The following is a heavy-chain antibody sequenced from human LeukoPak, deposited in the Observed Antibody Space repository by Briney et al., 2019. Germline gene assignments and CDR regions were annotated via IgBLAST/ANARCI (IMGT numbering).Heavy chain of an antibody. Sequence: GGSLRLSCAASGFTFSSFAMSWVRQAPGKGLEWVSTISGSGGSTYYADSVKGRFTISRDNSKNTLYLQMNSLRAEDTAVYYCAKPIAAAGIVYWGQGTLVTVSS. CDR2: ISGSGGST. CDR1: GFTFSSFA. D-gene: IGHD6-13*01. V-gene: IGHV3-23*01. CDR3: AKPIAAAGIVY. J-gene: IGHJ4*02.